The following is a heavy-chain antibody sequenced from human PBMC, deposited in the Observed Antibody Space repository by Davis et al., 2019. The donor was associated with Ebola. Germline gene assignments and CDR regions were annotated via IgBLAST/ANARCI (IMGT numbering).Heavy chain of an antibody. CDR2: INHSGST. D-gene: IGHD6-6*01. CDR3: ARDPKYSSRFDY. Sequence: PSETLSLTCTVYGGSLSGYYWSWSRQSPGKGLEWIGEINHSGSTNYNPSLMSRVTISLDTSKNQFSLKLSSVTAADTAVYYCARDPKYSSRFDYWGQGTLVTVSS. V-gene: IGHV4-34*01. CDR1: GGSLSGYY. J-gene: IGHJ4*02.